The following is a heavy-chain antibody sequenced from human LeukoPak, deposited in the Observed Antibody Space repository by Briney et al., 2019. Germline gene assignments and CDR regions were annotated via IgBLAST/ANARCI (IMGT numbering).Heavy chain of an antibody. D-gene: IGHD4-17*01. CDR3: AKAISTVTSPLDY. J-gene: IGHJ4*02. Sequence: GGSLRLSCAASGFTFSSYAMNWVRQAPGKGLEWVSGISGRGDSRYYADSVKGRFTISRDNSENTLYLQTNSLRAEDTAVYFCAKAISTVTSPLDYWGQGTLVTVS. V-gene: IGHV3-23*01. CDR1: GFTFSSYA. CDR2: ISGRGDSR.